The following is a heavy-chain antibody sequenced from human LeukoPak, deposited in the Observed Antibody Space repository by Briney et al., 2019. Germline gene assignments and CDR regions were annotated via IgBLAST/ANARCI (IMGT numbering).Heavy chain of an antibody. CDR3: ARVLRGYCSSTSCYALGY. CDR2: IWNDGSNK. D-gene: IGHD2-2*01. J-gene: IGHJ4*02. Sequence: GGSRRLSCAASGFTFSSYGMHWVRQAPGRGLEWVAVIWNDGSNKYYADSVKGRFTISRDNSKNTLYLQMNSLRAEDTAVYYCARVLRGYCSSTSCYALGYWGQGTLVTVSS. CDR1: GFTFSSYG. V-gene: IGHV3-33*01.